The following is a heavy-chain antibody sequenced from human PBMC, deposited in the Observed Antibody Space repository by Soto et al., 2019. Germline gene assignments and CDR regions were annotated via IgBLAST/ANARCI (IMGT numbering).Heavy chain of an antibody. CDR2: VYYNENT. CDR1: GASINNFAYY. V-gene: IGHV4-39*01. D-gene: IGHD3-10*01. J-gene: IGHJ5*01. Sequence: PSETLSLTCSVSGASINNFAYYWGWIRQPPGKGLEWIGTVYYNENTYYNPSLKSRVAISVDTAKNQFSLNLRSVTAADTAIYFCARRERYYGSPGWFDPWGQGTLVTV. CDR3: ARRERYYGSPGWFDP.